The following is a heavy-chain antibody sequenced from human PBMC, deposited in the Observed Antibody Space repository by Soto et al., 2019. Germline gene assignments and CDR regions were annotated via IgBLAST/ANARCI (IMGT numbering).Heavy chain of an antibody. CDR2: IKQDGSEK. V-gene: IGHV3-7*01. J-gene: IGHJ3*02. CDR1: GFTFSSYW. D-gene: IGHD2-2*01. CDR3: ARGGGYCSSTSCYGSTRAFDI. Sequence: GGSLRLSCAASGFTFSSYWMSWVRQAPGKGLEWVANIKQDGSEKYYVDSVKGRFTISRDNAKNSLYLQMNSLRAEDTAVYYCARGGGYCSSTSCYGSTRAFDIWGQGTMVTVSS.